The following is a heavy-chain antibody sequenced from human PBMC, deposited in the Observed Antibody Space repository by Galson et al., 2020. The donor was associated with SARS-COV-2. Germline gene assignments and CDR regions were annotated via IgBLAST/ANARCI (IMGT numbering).Heavy chain of an antibody. CDR2: ISPNSGGT. D-gene: IGHD3-10*01. J-gene: IGHJ6*02. V-gene: IGHV1-2*02. CDR1: GYTFTGYY. Sequence: ASVKVSCKASGYTFTGYYMHWVRQAPGQGLEWMGWISPNSGGTNYAQKFQGRVTMTRDTSISTAYMELSRLRSDDTAVYYCARDFLWYYGSGGMDVWGQGTTVTVSS. CDR3: ARDFLWYYGSGGMDV.